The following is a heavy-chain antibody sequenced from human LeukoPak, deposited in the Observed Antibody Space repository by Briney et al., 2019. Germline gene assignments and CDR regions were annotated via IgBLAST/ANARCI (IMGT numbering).Heavy chain of an antibody. J-gene: IGHJ5*02. V-gene: IGHV3-53*01. D-gene: IGHD2-15*01. CDR1: GFTVSSNY. CDR3: ARGYCSGGSCYSVENWFDP. CDR2: IYSGGST. Sequence: PGGSLRLSCAASGFTVSSNYMSLVRQAPGKGLEWVSVIYSGGSTYYADSVKGRFTISRDNSKNTLYLQMNSLRAEDTAVYYCARGYCSGGSCYSVENWFDPWGQGTLVTVSS.